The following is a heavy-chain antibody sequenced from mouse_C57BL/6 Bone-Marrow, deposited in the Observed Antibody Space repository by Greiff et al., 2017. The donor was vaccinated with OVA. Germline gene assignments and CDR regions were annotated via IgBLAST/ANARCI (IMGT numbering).Heavy chain of an antibody. Sequence: VQLQQSGAELAKPGASVKLSCTASGYTFTSYWMHWVQQRPGQGLEWIGYINPSSGYTKYNQKFKDKATLTADKSSSTAYMQLSSLTYEDSAVYYCAAFYRRGAWFAYWGQGTLVTVSA. CDR1: GYTFTSYW. CDR3: AAFYRRGAWFAY. CDR2: INPSSGYT. V-gene: IGHV1-7*01. J-gene: IGHJ3*01.